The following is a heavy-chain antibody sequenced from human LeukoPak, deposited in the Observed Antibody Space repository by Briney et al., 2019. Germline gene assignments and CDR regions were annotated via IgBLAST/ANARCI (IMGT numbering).Heavy chain of an antibody. V-gene: IGHV3-48*04. CDR2: ISSSGSTI. D-gene: IGHD3-22*01. CDR1: GFTFNRYN. Sequence: GGSLRLSCASSGFTFNRYNMIWVRNAPGKGLEWVSYISSSGSTIYYADSVKVRFTISRDNDKNSLYLQMNSLSAEDTAVYYCGRALRQEWLLLQGAFDIWGQGTMVTVSS. CDR3: GRALRQEWLLLQGAFDI. J-gene: IGHJ3*02.